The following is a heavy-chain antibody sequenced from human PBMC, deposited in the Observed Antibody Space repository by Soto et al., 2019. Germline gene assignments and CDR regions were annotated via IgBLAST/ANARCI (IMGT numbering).Heavy chain of an antibody. V-gene: IGHV4-4*07. CDR3: ARGPPYYYDRSGYYYFEY. D-gene: IGHD3-22*01. CDR1: DCTISNYD. Sequence: SVTLCHTCTVPDCTISNYDVILIRQTAGKGLEWIGRIYTSGSTNYNPSLKSRVTMSVDTSKNQFSLKLSSVTAADTAVYYCARGPPYYYDRSGYYYFEYWGQGTLVTVS. J-gene: IGHJ4*02. CDR2: IYTSGST.